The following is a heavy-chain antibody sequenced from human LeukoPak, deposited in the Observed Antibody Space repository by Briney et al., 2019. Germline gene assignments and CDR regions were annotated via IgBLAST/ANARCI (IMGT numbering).Heavy chain of an antibody. Sequence: GASVKVSCKVSGYTLTELSMHWVRQAPGKGLEWMGGLDPEDGETIYAQKFQGRVTMTEDTSTDTAYMELSSLRSEDTAVYYCARAQGSYYHYYMDVWGKGTTVTVSS. D-gene: IGHD1-26*01. CDR1: GYTLTELS. CDR2: LDPEDGET. J-gene: IGHJ6*03. CDR3: ARAQGSYYHYYMDV. V-gene: IGHV1-24*01.